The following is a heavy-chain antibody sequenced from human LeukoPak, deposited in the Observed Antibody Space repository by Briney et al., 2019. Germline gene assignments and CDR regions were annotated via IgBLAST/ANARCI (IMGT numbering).Heavy chain of an antibody. CDR3: ATSWKRITMVRGVIAFFPFGY. Sequence: ASVKVSCKASGYTFTGYYMHWVRQAPGQGLEWMGWINPNSGGTNYEQKFQGRVTMTRDSPIRTAYMELSRLRSDDTAVYYCATSWKRITMVRGVIAFFPFGYWGQGTLVIVSS. D-gene: IGHD3-10*01. CDR2: INPNSGGT. CDR1: GYTFTGYY. J-gene: IGHJ4*02. V-gene: IGHV1-2*02.